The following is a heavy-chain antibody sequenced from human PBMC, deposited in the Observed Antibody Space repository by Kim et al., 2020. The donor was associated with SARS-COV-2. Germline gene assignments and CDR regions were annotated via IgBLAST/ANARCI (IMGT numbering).Heavy chain of an antibody. CDR2: IYYSGST. Sequence: SETLSLTCTVSGGSISSGDYYWSWIRQPPGKGLEWIGYIYYSGSTYYNPSLKSRVTISVDTSKNQFSLKLSSVTAADTAVYYCARNSGYDWGSDQGYWGQGTLVTVSS. J-gene: IGHJ4*02. D-gene: IGHD5-12*01. CDR1: GGSISSGDYY. CDR3: ARNSGYDWGSDQGY. V-gene: IGHV4-30-4*01.